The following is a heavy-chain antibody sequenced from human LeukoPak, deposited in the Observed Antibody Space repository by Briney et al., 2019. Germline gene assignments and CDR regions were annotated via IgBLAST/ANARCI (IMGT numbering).Heavy chain of an antibody. CDR2: INPGDSDT. V-gene: IGHV5-51*01. D-gene: IGHD5-18*01. J-gene: IGHJ4*02. CDR1: GYSFTSYW. CDR3: ARPHSYGYSGPFDY. Sequence: GEPLKISCKGSGYSFTSYWIGWVRQMPGKGLEWMGIINPGDSDTTTSPSFQGKVTISADKSISTAYLQWSSLKASDTAMYYCARPHSYGYSGPFDYWGQGTLVTVS.